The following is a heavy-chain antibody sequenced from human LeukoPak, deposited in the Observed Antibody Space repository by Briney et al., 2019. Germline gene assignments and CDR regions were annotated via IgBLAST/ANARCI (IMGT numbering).Heavy chain of an antibody. CDR2: IYTSGST. V-gene: IGHV4-61*02. CDR3: ASSSGSGSYRGFHYYFDY. D-gene: IGHD3-10*01. Sequence: SQTLPLTCTVSGGSISSGSYYWSRIRQPAGKGLEWIGRIYTSGSTNYNPSPKSRVTISVDTSKNQFSLKLSSVTAADTAVYYCASSSGSGSYRGFHYYFDYWGQGTLVTLSS. J-gene: IGHJ4*02. CDR1: GGSISSGSYY.